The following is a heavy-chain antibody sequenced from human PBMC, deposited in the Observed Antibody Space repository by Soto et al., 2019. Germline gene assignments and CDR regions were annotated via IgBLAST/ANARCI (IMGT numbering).Heavy chain of an antibody. CDR2: ISAHNGNT. Sequence: QVHLVQSGAEVKKPGASVKVSCKGSGYAFTTYGTTWVRQPPGQGLEWRGWISAHNGNTNYAQKLQGRVTVTRDTSTSTAYMELRSLRSDDTAVYYCARGRYGDYWGQGALVTVSS. V-gene: IGHV1-18*01. CDR3: ARGRYGDY. J-gene: IGHJ4*02. D-gene: IGHD1-1*01. CDR1: GYAFTTYG.